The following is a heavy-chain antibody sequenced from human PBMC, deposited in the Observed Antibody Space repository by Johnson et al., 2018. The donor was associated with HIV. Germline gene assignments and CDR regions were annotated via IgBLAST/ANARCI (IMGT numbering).Heavy chain of an antibody. V-gene: IGHV3-30*02. CDR1: AFTFSSYA. J-gene: IGHJ3*02. CDR2: IHYDGNNK. CDR3: VKGIDSSSWYAFDI. D-gene: IGHD6-13*01. Sequence: HVQLVESGGGVVQPGGSLRLSCAASAFTFSSYAIHWVRQAPGKGLEWVAFIHYDGNNKYYADSVKGRFTISRDNSKNTLYLQMNSLRAEDTAVYYCVKGIDSSSWYAFDIWGQGTMVTVSS.